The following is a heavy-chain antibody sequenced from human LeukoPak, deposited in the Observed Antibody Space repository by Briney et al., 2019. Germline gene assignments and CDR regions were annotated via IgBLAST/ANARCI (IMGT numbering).Heavy chain of an antibody. V-gene: IGHV4-39*07. D-gene: IGHD2-8*01. CDR3: ARSETREYCTNGVCYFDY. Sequence: KPSETLSLTCTVSGGSISSSSYYWGWIRQPPGKGLEWIGSIYYSGSTYYNPSLRSRVTISVDTSKNQFSLKLSSVTAADTAVYYCARSETREYCTNGVCYFDYWGQGTLVTVSS. CDR2: IYYSGST. J-gene: IGHJ4*02. CDR1: GGSISSSSYY.